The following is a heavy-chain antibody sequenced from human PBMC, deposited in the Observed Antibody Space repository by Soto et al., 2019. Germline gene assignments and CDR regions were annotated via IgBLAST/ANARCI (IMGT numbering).Heavy chain of an antibody. Sequence: QVQLQQWGAGLLKPSETLSLTCAVYGGSFSGYYWSWIRQPPGKGLEWIGEINHSGSTNYNPSLKSRVTRSVDTSKNQFSLKLSSVTAADPAVYYCARAYGPADYWGQGTLVTVSS. V-gene: IGHV4-34*01. CDR1: GGSFSGYY. CDR3: ARAYGPADY. CDR2: INHSGST. J-gene: IGHJ4*02. D-gene: IGHD4-17*01.